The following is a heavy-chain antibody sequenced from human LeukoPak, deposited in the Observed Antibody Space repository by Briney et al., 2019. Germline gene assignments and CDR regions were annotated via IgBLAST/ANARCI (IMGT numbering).Heavy chain of an antibody. D-gene: IGHD2/OR15-2a*01. V-gene: IGHV3-9*01. CDR2: ISWNSGSI. CDR1: GFTFDDYA. CDR3: AQIVGVDGAAFDI. J-gene: IGHJ3*02. Sequence: PGGSLRLSCAASGFTFDDYAMHWVRQAPGKGLEWVSGISWNSGSIGYADSVKGRFTISRDNAKNSLYLQMNSLRAEDTALYYCAQIVGVDGAAFDIWGQGTMVTVSS.